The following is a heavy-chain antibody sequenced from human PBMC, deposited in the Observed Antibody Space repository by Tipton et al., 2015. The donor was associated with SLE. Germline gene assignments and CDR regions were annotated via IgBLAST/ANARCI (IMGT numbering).Heavy chain of an antibody. J-gene: IGHJ4*02. CDR3: AKPQGNIDY. V-gene: IGHV3-23*01. CDR1: GFTFTNYA. CDR2: TSAYAGST. Sequence: SLRLSCAASGFTFTNYAMSWVRQAPGKGLEWVATTSAYAGSTYDADSVKGRFTVSRDKSKNTLYLQMNSLRAEDTAVYYCAKPQGNIDYWGQGTLVTVSS. D-gene: IGHD4-23*01.